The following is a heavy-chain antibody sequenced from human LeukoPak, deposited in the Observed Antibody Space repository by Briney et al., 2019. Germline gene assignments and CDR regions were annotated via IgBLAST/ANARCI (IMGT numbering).Heavy chain of an antibody. CDR1: GSTSSNYW. V-gene: IGHV3-7*01. CDR3: ALKTGAY. Sequence: GGSLRLSCVVSGSTSSNYWRTWVRQAPGKGLEWVGNINQDGSERHYVASVKVRFPISRDNAKNSLFLQMNNLRAEDTAVYYCALKTGAYWGQGTLVTVPS. J-gene: IGHJ4*02. CDR2: INQDGSER.